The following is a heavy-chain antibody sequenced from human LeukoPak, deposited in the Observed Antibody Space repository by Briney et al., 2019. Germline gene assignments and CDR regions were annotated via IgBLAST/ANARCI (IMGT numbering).Heavy chain of an antibody. J-gene: IGHJ5*02. CDR1: GGSISSGDYY. D-gene: IGHD3-22*01. CDR3: ARPYYYDSRIDP. CDR2: MYYSGST. Sequence: SQTLSLTCTVSGGSISSGDYYWIWIRQPPGKGLEWIAYMYYSGSTYYNPSLKSRVTMSADTSKNQISLKLSSVTAADTAVYNCARPYYYDSRIDPCGQGILVTVSS. V-gene: IGHV4-30-4*08.